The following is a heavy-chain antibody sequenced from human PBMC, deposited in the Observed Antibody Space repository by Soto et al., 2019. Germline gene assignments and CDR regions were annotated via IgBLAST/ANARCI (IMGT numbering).Heavy chain of an antibody. J-gene: IGHJ6*02. V-gene: IGHV1-69*01. CDR3: ARDERNGVENINHYYYGMDV. CDR2: IIPIFGTA. D-gene: IGHD1-1*01. Sequence: QVQLVQSGAEVKKPGSSVKVSCKASGGTFSSYAISWVRQAPGQGLEWMGGIIPIFGTANYAQKFQGRVTITADESTSTAYMELSSLRSEDTAVYYCARDERNGVENINHYYYGMDVWGQGTTVTVSS. CDR1: GGTFSSYA.